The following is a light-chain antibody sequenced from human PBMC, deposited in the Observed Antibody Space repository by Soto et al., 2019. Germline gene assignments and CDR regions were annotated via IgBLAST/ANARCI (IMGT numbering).Light chain of an antibody. J-gene: IGKJ4*01. CDR1: QSVSSY. CDR2: DAS. Sequence: EIVLTQSPATLSLSPGERAALSCRASQSVSSYLAWYQQKPGQAPRLLIYDASKRATGIPARFTGSGSGTDFTLTISSLEPEDFSVYFCQQRSNWPSTFGGGTKVEI. CDR3: QQRSNWPST. V-gene: IGKV3-11*01.